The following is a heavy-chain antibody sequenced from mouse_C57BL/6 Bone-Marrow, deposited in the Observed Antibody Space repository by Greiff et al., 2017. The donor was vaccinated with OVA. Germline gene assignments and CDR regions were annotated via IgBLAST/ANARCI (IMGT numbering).Heavy chain of an antibody. J-gene: IGHJ3*01. CDR3: AKYYYGSSYPFAY. V-gene: IGHV5-17*01. Sequence: EVKVEESGGGLVKPGGSLKLSCAASGFTFSDYGMHWVRQAPEKGLEWVAYISSGSSTIYYADTVKGRFTISRDNAKNTLFLQMTSLRSEDTAMYYCAKYYYGSSYPFAYWGQGTLVTVSA. CDR2: ISSGSSTI. D-gene: IGHD1-1*01. CDR1: GFTFSDYG.